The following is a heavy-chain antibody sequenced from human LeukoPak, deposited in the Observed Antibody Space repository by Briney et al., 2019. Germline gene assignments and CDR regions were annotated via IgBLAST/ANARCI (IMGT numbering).Heavy chain of an antibody. V-gene: IGHV4-38-2*02. CDR3: ADTSNYRVTFPDY. J-gene: IGHJ4*02. Sequence: PSETLSLTCTVSGYSISSGYYWGWIRQSPEKGLEWIGEISHGGTKSNYNPSFKSRVSMSVDTSENQFSLKLRSVTAADTAVYYCADTSNYRVTFPDYWGQGTLVTVSS. CDR1: GYSISSGYY. D-gene: IGHD3-9*01. CDR2: ISHGGTKS.